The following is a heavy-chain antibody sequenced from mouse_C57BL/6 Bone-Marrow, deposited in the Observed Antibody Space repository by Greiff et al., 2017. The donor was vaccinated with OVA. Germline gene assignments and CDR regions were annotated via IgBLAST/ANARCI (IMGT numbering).Heavy chain of an antibody. CDR2: IDPSDSET. Sequence: QVQLQQPGAELVRPGSSVKLSCKASGYTFTSYWMHWVKQRPIQGLEWIGNIDPSDSETHYNQKFKDKATLTVDKSSSTAYLQLSSLTSEDSAVYYCARPYCRNAFAYWGQGTLVTVSA. J-gene: IGHJ3*01. CDR1: GYTFTSYW. V-gene: IGHV1-52*01. D-gene: IGHD2-10*01. CDR3: ARPYCRNAFAY.